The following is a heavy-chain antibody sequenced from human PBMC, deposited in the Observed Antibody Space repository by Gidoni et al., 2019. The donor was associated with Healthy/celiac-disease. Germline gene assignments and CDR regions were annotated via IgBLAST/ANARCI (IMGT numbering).Heavy chain of an antibody. Sequence: QVQLQESGPGLVKPSQTLSLTCPVSGGSISSGGYYWSWIRQHPGKGLEWIGYIYYSGSTYYNPSLKSRVTISVDTSKNQFSLKLSSVTAADTAVYYCASSQSGYDQTYYFDYWGQGTLVTVSS. CDR1: GGSISSGGYY. CDR2: IYYSGST. CDR3: ASSQSGYDQTYYFDY. V-gene: IGHV4-31*03. D-gene: IGHD5-12*01. J-gene: IGHJ4*02.